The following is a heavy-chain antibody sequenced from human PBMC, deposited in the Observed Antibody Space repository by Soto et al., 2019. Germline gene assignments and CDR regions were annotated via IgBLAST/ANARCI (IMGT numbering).Heavy chain of an antibody. Sequence: EVQLVESGGDLVQPGGSLRLSCVASGFTFSPYWMSWVRQAPGRGLQWVATINNDGSEKYYADSVKGRFTISRDNARDSLYLQLTSLGAEDTAIYYCARGSNQDYWGQGTLVAVSS. J-gene: IGHJ4*02. CDR1: GFTFSPYW. CDR2: INNDGSEK. D-gene: IGHD2-8*01. V-gene: IGHV3-7*03. CDR3: ARGSNQDY.